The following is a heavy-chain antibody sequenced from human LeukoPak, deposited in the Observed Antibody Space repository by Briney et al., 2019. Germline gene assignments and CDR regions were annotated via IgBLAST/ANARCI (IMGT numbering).Heavy chain of an antibody. J-gene: IGHJ6*03. CDR2: INHSGST. V-gene: IGHV4-34*01. D-gene: IGHD1-26*01. Sequence: KTSETLSLTCAVYGGSFSSYYWSWIRQPPGKGLEWIGEINHSGSTNYNPSLKSRVTISVDTSKNQFSLKLSSVTAADTAVYYCARLSVGANYYYYYYMDVWGKGTTVTISS. CDR3: ARLSVGANYYYYYYMDV. CDR1: GGSFSSYY.